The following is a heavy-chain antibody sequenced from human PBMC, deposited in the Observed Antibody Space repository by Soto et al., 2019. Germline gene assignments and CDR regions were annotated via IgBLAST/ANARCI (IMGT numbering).Heavy chain of an antibody. CDR2: IYYSGST. Sequence: SETLTLTCTVSGVSISSNYWSWIRQPPGKGLEWIGYIYYSGSTNYNPSLKSRVTISVDTSKNQFSLKLSSVTAADTAVYYCARRIWDCSGGSCYSSLDPWGQGTLVTVSS. CDR3: ARRIWDCSGGSCYSSLDP. D-gene: IGHD2-15*01. V-gene: IGHV4-59*08. CDR1: GVSISSNY. J-gene: IGHJ5*02.